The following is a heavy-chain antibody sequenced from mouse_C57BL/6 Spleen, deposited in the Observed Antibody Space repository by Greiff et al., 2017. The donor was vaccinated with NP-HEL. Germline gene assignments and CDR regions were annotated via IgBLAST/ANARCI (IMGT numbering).Heavy chain of an antibody. V-gene: IGHV1-80*01. J-gene: IGHJ2*01. CDR1: GYAFSSYW. CDR3: ARSLDSSGYVGYFDY. D-gene: IGHD3-2*02. CDR2: IYPGDGDT. Sequence: QVQLQQSGAELVKPGASVKISCKASGYAFSSYWMNWVKQRPGKGLEWIGQIYPGDGDTNYNGKFKGKATLTADKSSSTAYMQLSSLTSEDSAVYFCARSLDSSGYVGYFDYWGQGTTLTVSS.